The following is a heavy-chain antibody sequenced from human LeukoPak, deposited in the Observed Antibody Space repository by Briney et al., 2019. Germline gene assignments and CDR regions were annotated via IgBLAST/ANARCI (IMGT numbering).Heavy chain of an antibody. V-gene: IGHV5-51*01. CDR1: GYSFTVYW. Sequence: GESLKISCTGSGYSFTVYWIAWVRQMPGKGLEWMGIIYPGDSDTRYGPSFQGQVTISADKSISATYLQWSSLKASDTAMYYCARWGYYGGNNHGYDYWGQGTLVTVSS. CDR2: IYPGDSDT. D-gene: IGHD3-10*01. J-gene: IGHJ4*02. CDR3: ARWGYYGGNNHGYDY.